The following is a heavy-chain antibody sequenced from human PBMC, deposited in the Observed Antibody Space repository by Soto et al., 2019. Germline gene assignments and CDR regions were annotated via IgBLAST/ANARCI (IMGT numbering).Heavy chain of an antibody. CDR2: IYHSGST. Sequence: SETLSLTCAVSGGSISSSNWWSWVRQPPGKGLEWIGEIYHSGSTNYNPSLKSRVTISVDKSKNQFSLKLSSVTAADTAVYYCARSLSITIFGVVINQRMDVWGQGTTVTVSS. D-gene: IGHD3-3*01. CDR1: GGSISSSNW. J-gene: IGHJ6*02. V-gene: IGHV4-4*02. CDR3: ARSLSITIFGVVINQRMDV.